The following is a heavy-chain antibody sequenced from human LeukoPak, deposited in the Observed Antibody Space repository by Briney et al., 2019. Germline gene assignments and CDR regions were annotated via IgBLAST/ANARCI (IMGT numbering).Heavy chain of an antibody. CDR3: ARARWGYCSSTSCYYYYYYMDV. V-gene: IGHV3-20*04. Sequence: GGSLRLSCAASGFTFDDYGMSWVRQAPGKGLEWVSGINWNGGSTGYADPVKGRFTISRDNAKNSLYLQMNSLRAEDTALYYCARARWGYCSSTSCYYYYYYMDVWGKGTTVTVSS. CDR2: INWNGGST. D-gene: IGHD2-2*01. CDR1: GFTFDDYG. J-gene: IGHJ6*03.